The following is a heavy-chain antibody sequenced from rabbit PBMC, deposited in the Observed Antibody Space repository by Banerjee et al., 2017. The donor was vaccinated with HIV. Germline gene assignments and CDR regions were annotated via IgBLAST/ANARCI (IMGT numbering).Heavy chain of an antibody. Sequence: QSLEESGGDLVKPGASLTLTCTASGFSLSSNYYMSWVRQAPGKGLEWIGCIDTGSGSAYYASWAKGRFTISKTSSTTVTLQMTSLTAADTATYFCAREEYVGYGYANLWGPGTLVIVS. CDR3: AREEYVGYGYANL. J-gene: IGHJ4*01. CDR1: GFSLSSNYY. D-gene: IGHD6-1*01. CDR2: IDTGSGSA. V-gene: IGHV1S40*01.